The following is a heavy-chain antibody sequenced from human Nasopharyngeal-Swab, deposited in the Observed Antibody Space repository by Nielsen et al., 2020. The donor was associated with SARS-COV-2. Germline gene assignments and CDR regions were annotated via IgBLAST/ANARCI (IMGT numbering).Heavy chain of an antibody. V-gene: IGHV4-34*01. CDR1: GSSFTGIF. Sequence: SDPLSLTCTYKGSSFTGIFWNWVRQPPGKGLEWIGEVSHSGTATYNPSLTGRVTISLDTAWSQFSLRLSSLSDADTAVYFCARGGQDNALDVWDQGTKVAVSS. CDR3: ARGGQDNALDV. CDR2: VSHSGTA. J-gene: IGHJ6*02. D-gene: IGHD1-1*01.